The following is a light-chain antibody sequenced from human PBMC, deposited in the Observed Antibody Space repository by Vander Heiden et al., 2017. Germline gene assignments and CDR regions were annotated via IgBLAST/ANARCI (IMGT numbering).Light chain of an antibody. CDR3: QSADSSGTWV. CDR1: ALPKQY. V-gene: IGLV3-25*03. J-gene: IGLJ3*02. Sequence: SSELTQPPPVSVSPGQTARTTCSGDALPKQYAYWYQQKPGQAPVLGIYKDSERPSGSPERFSGSSSGTTVTLTISGVQAEDEADYYCQSADSSGTWVFGGGTKLTVL. CDR2: KDS.